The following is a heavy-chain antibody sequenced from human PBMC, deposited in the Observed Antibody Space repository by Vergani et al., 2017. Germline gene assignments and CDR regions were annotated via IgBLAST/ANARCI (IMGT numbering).Heavy chain of an antibody. J-gene: IGHJ4*02. CDR3: AKHFRGWGIDY. V-gene: IGHV3-30*02. CDR1: GFTLSNYD. CDR2: IQFDGSNQ. Sequence: QVQLVESGGGVVQRGGSLRLSCATSGFTLSNYDMQWIRQWPGKGLEFVAFIQFDGSNQYYADSVKSPFTLSRDFSKNTLYLQMNSLRTDDTATYYFAKHFRGWGIDYWGQGTQVIVSS. D-gene: IGHD3-16*01.